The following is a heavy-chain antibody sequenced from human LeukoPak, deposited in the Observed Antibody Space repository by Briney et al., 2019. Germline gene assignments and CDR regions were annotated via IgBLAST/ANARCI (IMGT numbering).Heavy chain of an antibody. J-gene: IGHJ4*02. CDR2: ISGNSIST. CDR1: GFTFDDYT. V-gene: IGHV3-23*01. CDR3: AKESPHYDY. Sequence: GGSLRLSCAASGFTFDDYTMHWVRQAPGKGLEWVSVISGNSISTYYADSVKGRFTISRDNSKNTLYLQMNSLRAEDTAVYYCAKESPHYDYWGQGTLVTVSS.